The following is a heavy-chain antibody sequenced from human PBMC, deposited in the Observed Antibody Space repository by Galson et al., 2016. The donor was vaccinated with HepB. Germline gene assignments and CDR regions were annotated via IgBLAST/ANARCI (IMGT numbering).Heavy chain of an antibody. J-gene: IGHJ4*02. CDR1: GDSVSSSSVA. CDR2: TYYRSKWYN. D-gene: IGHD6-13*01. Sequence: CAISGDSVSSSSVAWNWIRQSPSRGLEWLGRTYYRSKWYNDYAVSVKSRITINPDTTKNQFSLQLNSVTPEDTAVYYCARTWHSSFDYWGQGTLVTVSS. V-gene: IGHV6-1*01. CDR3: ARTWHSSFDY.